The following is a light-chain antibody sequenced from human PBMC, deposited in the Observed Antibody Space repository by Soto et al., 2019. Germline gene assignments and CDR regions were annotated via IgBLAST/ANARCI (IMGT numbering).Light chain of an antibody. CDR1: QSVSGN. V-gene: IGKV3D-15*01. CDR3: QQYNNWRPT. Sequence: EIMMTQSPATLSVSPGERATLSCRASQSVSGNLAWYQQKPGQAPRLLIYGASTRATGIPARFRVSGCGTTFTLIISSLQSEDFSGYYCQQYNNWRPTFGQGTKVEIK. CDR2: GAS. J-gene: IGKJ1*01.